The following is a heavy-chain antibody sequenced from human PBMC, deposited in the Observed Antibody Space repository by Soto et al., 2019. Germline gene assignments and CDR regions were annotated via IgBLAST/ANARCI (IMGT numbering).Heavy chain of an antibody. CDR1: GFSISSGYY. Sequence: ASETLSLTCAVSGFSISSGYYRVWIRQPPGKGLEWIATIYHNGRIYYNPSLKSRVTLSLDMPKNQFSLRLTSVTAADTAVYYCARHLSIDLLGDYYYYGMDVWGQGTTVTVSS. D-gene: IGHD3-3*01. CDR2: IYHNGRI. V-gene: IGHV4-38-2*01. CDR3: ARHLSIDLLGDYYYYGMDV. J-gene: IGHJ6*02.